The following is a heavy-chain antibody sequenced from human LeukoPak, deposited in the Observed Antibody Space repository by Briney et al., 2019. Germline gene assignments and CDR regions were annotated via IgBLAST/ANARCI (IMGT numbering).Heavy chain of an antibody. CDR2: INHSGST. V-gene: IGHV4-34*01. D-gene: IGHD1-26*01. Sequence: SETLSLTCAVYGGSFSGYYWSWIRQPPGKGLEWIGEINHSGSTNYNPSLKSRVTISVDTSKNQFSLKLSSVTAADTAVYYCARWEGSSWFDPWGQGTLVTVSS. CDR1: GGSFSGYY. J-gene: IGHJ5*02. CDR3: ARWEGSSWFDP.